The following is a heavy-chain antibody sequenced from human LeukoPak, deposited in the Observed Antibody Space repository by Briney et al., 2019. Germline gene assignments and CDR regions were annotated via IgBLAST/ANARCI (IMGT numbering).Heavy chain of an antibody. D-gene: IGHD3-22*01. J-gene: IGHJ1*01. CDR1: GGSISSGGYY. CDR3: ARSPSRVGSGYYREYFQH. Sequence: PSQTLSLTCTVSGGSISSGGYYWSWIRQHPGKGLEWIGYIYYSGSTYYNPSLKSRVTTSVDTSKNQFSLKLSSVTAADTAVYYCARSPSRVGSGYYREYFQHWGQGTLVTVSS. CDR2: IYYSGST. V-gene: IGHV4-31*03.